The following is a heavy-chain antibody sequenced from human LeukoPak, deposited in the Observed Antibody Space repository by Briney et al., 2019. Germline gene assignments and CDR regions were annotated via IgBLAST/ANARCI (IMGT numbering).Heavy chain of an antibody. Sequence: GGSLRLSCAASGFTFDDYTMHWVRQAPGKGLEWVSLISWDGGSSYYADSVKGRFTISRDNSKNSLYLQMNSLRTEDTALYYCAKDFRIVGATTGFDYWGQGTLVTVSS. D-gene: IGHD1-26*01. CDR3: AKDFRIVGATTGFDY. CDR1: GFTFDDYT. CDR2: ISWDGGSS. J-gene: IGHJ4*02. V-gene: IGHV3-43*01.